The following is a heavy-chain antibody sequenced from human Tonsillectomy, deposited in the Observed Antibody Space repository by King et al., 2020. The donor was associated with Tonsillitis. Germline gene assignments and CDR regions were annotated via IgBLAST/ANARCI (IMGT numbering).Heavy chain of an antibody. V-gene: IGHV3-11*01. CDR3: ARVKEGTYFWSGSHGPIFDY. Sequence: VQLVESGGGLVKPGGSLRLSCAASGFTFSDYYMSWIRQAPGKGLEWVSYISSSGSTIYYADSVKGRFTISRDNAKNSLYLQMNSLRAEDTAVYYCARVKEGTYFWSGSHGPIFDYWGQGTLVTVSS. CDR1: GFTFSDYY. CDR2: ISSSGSTI. J-gene: IGHJ4*02. D-gene: IGHD3-3*01.